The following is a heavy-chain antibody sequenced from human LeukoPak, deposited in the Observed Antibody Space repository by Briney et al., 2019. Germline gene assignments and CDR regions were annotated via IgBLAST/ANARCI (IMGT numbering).Heavy chain of an antibody. CDR2: IKEDGSEQ. J-gene: IGHJ4*02. D-gene: IGHD3-10*01. CDR3: ASSRNYFGSGTPPGVYYFDY. V-gene: IGHV3-7*01. Sequence: PGGSLRLSCAASGFTFSNYWMNWVRQAPGKGLEWVANIKEDGSEQYYVDSAKGRFTISRDNAKNSLFLQMNSLRAEDTAVYYCASSRNYFGSGTPPGVYYFDYWGQGTLVTVSS. CDR1: GFTFSNYW.